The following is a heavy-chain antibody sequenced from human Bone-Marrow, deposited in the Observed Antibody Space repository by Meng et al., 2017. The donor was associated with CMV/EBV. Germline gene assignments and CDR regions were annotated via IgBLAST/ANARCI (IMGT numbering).Heavy chain of an antibody. CDR2: IIPIFGTA. V-gene: IGHV1-69*06. CDR3: ASGSYFYGFDY. Sequence: CKASGGTFSSYAISWVRQAPGQGLEWVGGIIPIFGTANYAQKFQGRVTITADKSTSTAYMELSSLRSEDTAVYYCASGSYFYGFDYWGQGTLVTVSS. CDR1: GGTFSSYA. J-gene: IGHJ4*02. D-gene: IGHD1-26*01.